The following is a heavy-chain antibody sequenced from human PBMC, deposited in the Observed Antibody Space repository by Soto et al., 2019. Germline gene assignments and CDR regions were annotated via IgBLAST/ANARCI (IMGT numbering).Heavy chain of an antibody. J-gene: IGHJ4*02. V-gene: IGHV3-23*01. CDR2: ISGSGGST. CDR3: AKDRGVWEWLLFY. D-gene: IGHD3-3*01. CDR1: GFTFSSYA. Sequence: EVQLLESGGGLVQPGGSLRLSCAASGFTFSSYAMSWVRQAPGKGLEWVSAISGSGGSTYYADSVKGRFTISRDNSKNTLYRQKNSRRAEDTAVDYCAKDRGVWEWLLFYWGQGTLVTVSS.